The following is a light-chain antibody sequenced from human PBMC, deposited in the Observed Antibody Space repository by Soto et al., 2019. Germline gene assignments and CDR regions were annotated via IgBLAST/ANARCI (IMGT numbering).Light chain of an antibody. CDR1: QSFCSD. V-gene: IGKV3-15*01. Sequence: EIVLTQSPGTLRLSPGERASLXCRATQSFCSDYQAWNQQEPGQTPKLLSYDTSTRATGVPARFSGSRSGPEFTLTINSLQSEDFAIYYCQPYNNWPLTFGGGTKVDIK. J-gene: IGKJ4*01. CDR2: DTS. CDR3: QPYNNWPLT.